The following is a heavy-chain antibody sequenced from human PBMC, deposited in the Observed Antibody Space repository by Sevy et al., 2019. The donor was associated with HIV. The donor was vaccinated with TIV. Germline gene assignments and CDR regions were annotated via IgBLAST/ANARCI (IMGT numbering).Heavy chain of an antibody. CDR3: ARVRQQLVGSLDY. CDR2: IYYIGST. D-gene: IGHD6-13*01. Sequence: SENLSLTCTVSGGSMSSYYWSWIRQPPGKGLEWIGYIYYIGSTNYNPSLKSRVTISVDTSKNQFSLKLSSVTAADTAVYYCARVRQQLVGSLDYWGQGTLVTVSS. J-gene: IGHJ4*02. V-gene: IGHV4-59*01. CDR1: GGSMSSYY.